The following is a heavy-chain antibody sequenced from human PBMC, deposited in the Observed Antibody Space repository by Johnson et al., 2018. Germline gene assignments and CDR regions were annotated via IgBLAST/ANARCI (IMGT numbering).Heavy chain of an antibody. J-gene: IGHJ3*02. CDR3: ARGHESGSYRWGNAVDI. CDR2: IVPIFHRP. CDR1: GGTFSTYA. D-gene: IGHD3-3*01. Sequence: QVQLVESGAEVKRPGSSVRVSCRASGGTFSTYAISWVRQAPGQGLEWMGGIVPIFHRPDYAQNFQGRVSITADASTHTVHLELSTRRSEDTAVYYCARGHESGSYRWGNAVDIWGQGTLVTVSA. V-gene: IGHV1-69*01.